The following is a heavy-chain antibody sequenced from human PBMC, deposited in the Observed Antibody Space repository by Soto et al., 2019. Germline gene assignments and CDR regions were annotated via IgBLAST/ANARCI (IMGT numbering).Heavy chain of an antibody. Sequence: QVQLEESGGGVVQPGRSLRLSCAASGFTFSSYGMHWVRQAPGKGLEWVAVISYDGSNKYYADSVKGRFTISRDNSKNTLYLQMNSLRAEDTAVYYCAKDGLEYSSSVAGYFDLWGRGTLVTVSS. CDR2: ISYDGSNK. CDR1: GFTFSSYG. V-gene: IGHV3-30*18. J-gene: IGHJ2*01. CDR3: AKDGLEYSSSVAGYFDL. D-gene: IGHD6-6*01.